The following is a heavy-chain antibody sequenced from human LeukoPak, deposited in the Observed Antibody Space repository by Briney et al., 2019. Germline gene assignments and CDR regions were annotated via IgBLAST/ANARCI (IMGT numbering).Heavy chain of an antibody. CDR3: AKGVRGVIAYYLDY. V-gene: IGHV3-30*18. D-gene: IGHD3-10*01. Sequence: GGSLRLSCAASGFRFSSYDMHWVRQAPGKRLEWVAVISSDGSDKYYADSGKGRFTISRDNSKNQLYLQMNSLRPEDTAVYYCAKGVRGVIAYYLDYWGQGTLVTVSS. CDR2: ISSDGSDK. CDR1: GFRFSSYD. J-gene: IGHJ4*02.